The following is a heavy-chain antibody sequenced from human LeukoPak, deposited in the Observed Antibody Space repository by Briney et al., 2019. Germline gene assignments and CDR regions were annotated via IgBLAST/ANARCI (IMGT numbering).Heavy chain of an antibody. V-gene: IGHV4-31*03. J-gene: IGHJ2*01. Sequence: SQTLSLTCTVSGGSISSGGYYWSWIRQRPGKGLEWIGYIYYSGSTYYNPSLKSRVTISVDASKNQFSLKLSSVTAADTAVYYCARAGEPYYDILTGYYGNWYFDLWGRGTLVTVSS. CDR2: IYYSGST. D-gene: IGHD3-9*01. CDR1: GGSISSGGYY. CDR3: ARAGEPYYDILTGYYGNWYFDL.